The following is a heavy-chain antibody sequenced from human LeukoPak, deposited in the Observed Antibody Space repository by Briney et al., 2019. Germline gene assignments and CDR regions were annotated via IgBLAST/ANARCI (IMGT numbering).Heavy chain of an antibody. D-gene: IGHD1-7*01. CDR2: ISAYNGNT. V-gene: IGHV1-18*01. CDR1: GYTFTNYG. J-gene: IGHJ3*02. Sequence: ASVKVSCKASGYTFTNYGITWVRQAPGQGLEWMGWISAYNGNTNYAQKLQGRVTMTTDTSTSTAYMELRSLRSDDTAVYYCARGINWNYAFDIWGQGIMVTVSS. CDR3: ARGINWNYAFDI.